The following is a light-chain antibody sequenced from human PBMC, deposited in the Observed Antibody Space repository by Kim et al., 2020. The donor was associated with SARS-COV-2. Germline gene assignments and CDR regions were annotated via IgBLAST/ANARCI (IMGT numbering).Light chain of an antibody. CDR2: QDS. CDR1: KLGDKY. J-gene: IGLJ3*02. Sequence: SYELTQPPSVSVSPGQTANITCSGDKLGDKYACWYQQTPGQSPVVIIYQDSKRPSGIPERFSGSNSGNTATLTISGTQAMDEADYYCQAWDSSTVWVFGGGTQLTVL. CDR3: QAWDSSTVWV. V-gene: IGLV3-1*01.